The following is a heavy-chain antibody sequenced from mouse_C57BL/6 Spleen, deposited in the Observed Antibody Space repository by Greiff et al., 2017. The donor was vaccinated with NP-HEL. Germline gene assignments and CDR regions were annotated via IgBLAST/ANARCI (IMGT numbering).Heavy chain of an antibody. CDR3: ARADSNYVRYFDV. Sequence: VQLQQPGAELVMPGASVKLSCKASGYTFTSYWMHWVKQRPGQGLEWIGEIDPSDSYTNYNQKFKGKSTLTVDKSSSTAYMQLSSLTSEDSAVYYCARADSNYVRYFDVWGTGTTVTVSS. CDR2: IDPSDSYT. J-gene: IGHJ1*03. CDR1: GYTFTSYW. D-gene: IGHD2-5*01. V-gene: IGHV1-69*01.